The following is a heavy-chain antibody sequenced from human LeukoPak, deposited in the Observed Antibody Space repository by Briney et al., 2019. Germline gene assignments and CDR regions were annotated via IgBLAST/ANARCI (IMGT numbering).Heavy chain of an antibody. CDR2: IYSSGST. Sequence: SETLSLTCDVSGGPIRNFYWTWIRRPVGKEPEWIGRIYSSGSTNYNPSLKSRLTLSVDMSKNQLSLQLRSVTAADTAVYYCARALLVTTSGYFYYYMDVWGTGTTVSVSS. V-gene: IGHV4-4*07. J-gene: IGHJ6*03. D-gene: IGHD2-8*02. CDR3: ARALLVTTSGYFYYYMDV. CDR1: GGPIRNFY.